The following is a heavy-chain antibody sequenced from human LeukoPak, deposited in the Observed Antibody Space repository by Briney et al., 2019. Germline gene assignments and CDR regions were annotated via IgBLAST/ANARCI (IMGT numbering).Heavy chain of an antibody. CDR1: GSSISSGGYY. CDR2: IYYSGST. CDR3: ARALVPAARGNWFDP. V-gene: IGHV4-31*03. D-gene: IGHD2-2*01. J-gene: IGHJ5*02. Sequence: SETLSLTCTVSGSSISSGGYYWSWIRQHPGKGLEWIGYIYYSGSTYYNPSLKSRVTISVDTSKNQFSLKLSSVTAADTAVYYCARALVPAARGNWFDPWGQGTLVTVSS.